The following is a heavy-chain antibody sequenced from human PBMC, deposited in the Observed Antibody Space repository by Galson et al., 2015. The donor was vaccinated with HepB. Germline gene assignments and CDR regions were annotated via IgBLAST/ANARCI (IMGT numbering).Heavy chain of an antibody. CDR3: ARVPNGGSSSYYYGMDV. CDR2: ISYDDSNK. V-gene: IGHV3-30-3*01. J-gene: IGHJ6*02. D-gene: IGHD6-6*01. CDR1: GCTFDSSA. Sequence: SLRLSCAASGCTFDSSALHCVRQAPGTRLEWVAVISYDDSNKYYGGSLPGRFTLSRDNSKNTLYLQVNSLRAEDTAVYYCARVPNGGSSSYYYGMDVWGQGTTVTVSS.